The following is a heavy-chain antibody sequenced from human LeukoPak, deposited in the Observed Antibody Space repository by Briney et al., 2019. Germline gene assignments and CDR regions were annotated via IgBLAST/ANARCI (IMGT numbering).Heavy chain of an antibody. Sequence: ASVKVSCKASGYTFTSYGISWVRQAPGQGLEWMGWISAYNGNTNYAQKLQGRVTMTTGTSTSTAYMELRSLRSDDTAVYYCARDGIAAAGTNYYYGMDGWGQGTTVTVSS. CDR3: ARDGIAAAGTNYYYGMDG. CDR1: GYTFTSYG. CDR2: ISAYNGNT. J-gene: IGHJ6*02. D-gene: IGHD6-13*01. V-gene: IGHV1-18*01.